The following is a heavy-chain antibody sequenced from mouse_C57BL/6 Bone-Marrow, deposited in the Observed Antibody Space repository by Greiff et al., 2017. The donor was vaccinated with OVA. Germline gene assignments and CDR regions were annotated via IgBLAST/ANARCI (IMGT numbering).Heavy chain of an antibody. CDR2: IDPSDSYT. J-gene: IGHJ1*03. CDR1: GYTFTSYW. D-gene: IGHD1-1*01. CDR3: ARIYYGSSYWYFDV. Sequence: VQLQQPGAELVMPGASVKLSCKASGYTFTSYWMHWVKQRPGQGLEWIGEIDPSDSYTNYNPKFKGKSTLTVDKSSSTAYMQLSSLTSEDSAVYYCARIYYGSSYWYFDVWGTGTTVTVSS. V-gene: IGHV1-69*01.